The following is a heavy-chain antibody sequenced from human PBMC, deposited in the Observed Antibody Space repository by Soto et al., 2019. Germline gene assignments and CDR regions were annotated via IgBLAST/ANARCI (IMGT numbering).Heavy chain of an antibody. CDR1: GFTFSSYG. J-gene: IGHJ6*03. D-gene: IGHD4-17*01. V-gene: IGHV3-30*18. CDR2: ISYDGSNK. CDR3: AKSMSTTVTAAVGYCYFYLDV. Sequence: QVQLVESGGGVVQPGRSLRLSCAASGFTFSSYGMHWVRQAPGKGLEWVAVISYDGSNKYYADSVKGRFTISRDNSKNTLYLQMDSLRAEDTAVYYCAKSMSTTVTAAVGYCYFYLDVWGKGTTVIVSS.